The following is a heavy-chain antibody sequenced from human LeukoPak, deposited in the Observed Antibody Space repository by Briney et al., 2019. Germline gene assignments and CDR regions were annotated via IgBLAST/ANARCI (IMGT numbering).Heavy chain of an antibody. D-gene: IGHD3-3*01. V-gene: IGHV3-48*04. CDR2: ISSSGSTI. J-gene: IGHJ4*02. Sequence: PGGSLRLSCAASGFTFSSYAMSWVRQAPGKGLEWVSYISSSGSTIYYADSVKGRFTISRDNAKNSLYLQMNSLRAEDTAVYYCARAFWSAHGYYFDYWGQGTLVTVSS. CDR1: GFTFSSYA. CDR3: ARAFWSAHGYYFDY.